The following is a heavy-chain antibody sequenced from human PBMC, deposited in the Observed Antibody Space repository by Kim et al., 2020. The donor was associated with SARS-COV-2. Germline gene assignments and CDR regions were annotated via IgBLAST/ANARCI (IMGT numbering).Heavy chain of an antibody. CDR3: ARQARYWATTSYYFES. CDR2: IYYGSYA. CDR1: GGSISSSSYYY. Sequence: SETLSLTCSVSGGSISSSSYYYWGWSRQPPGNGLEWLGSIYYGSYAYYNPTLKSRLTISADTTQNHFSVELTSVTATDTALYYFARQARYWATTSYYFESWGQGILVTVSS. J-gene: IGHJ4*02. D-gene: IGHD1-1*01. V-gene: IGHV4-39*01.